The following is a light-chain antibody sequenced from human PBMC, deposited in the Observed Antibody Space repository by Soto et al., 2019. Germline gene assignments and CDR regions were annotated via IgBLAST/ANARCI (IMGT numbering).Light chain of an antibody. CDR1: ESVSGGS. V-gene: IGKV3-20*01. CDR3: QQYGISPRT. CDR2: ASS. J-gene: IGKJ1*01. Sequence: EIVLTQSPGTLSLSPGERATLSCRASESVSGGSLAWYQQRPGQAPRLLIYASSSRATGIPDRFSGSGSGTDFTLIITRLEPEDFAVYYCQQYGISPRTFGQGTKVDIK.